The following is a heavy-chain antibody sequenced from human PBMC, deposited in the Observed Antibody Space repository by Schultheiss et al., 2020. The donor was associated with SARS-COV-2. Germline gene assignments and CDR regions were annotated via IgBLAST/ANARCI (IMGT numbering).Heavy chain of an antibody. Sequence: ASVKVSCKASGYTFTSYGISWVRQAPGQGLEWMGWINPNSGGTNYAQKFQGRVTMTRDTSISTAYMELSRLRSDDTAVYYCASRRLRLGELSLYGNDYWGQGTLVTVSS. D-gene: IGHD3-16*02. CDR1: GYTFTSYG. CDR2: INPNSGGT. V-gene: IGHV1-2*02. CDR3: ASRRLRLGELSLYGNDY. J-gene: IGHJ4*02.